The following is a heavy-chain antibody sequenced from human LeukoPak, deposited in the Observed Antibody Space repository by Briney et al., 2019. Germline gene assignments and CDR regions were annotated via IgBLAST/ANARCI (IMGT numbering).Heavy chain of an antibody. Sequence: GESLKISCKGSGYSFTSYWIGWVRQMPGKGLEWMGIIYPGDSDTRYSPSLQGQVTISADKSISTAYLQWSSLKASDTAMYYCARSGQTYYYDSSGKYYMDVWGKGTTVTVSS. D-gene: IGHD3-22*01. CDR1: GYSFTSYW. J-gene: IGHJ6*03. CDR3: ARSGQTYYYDSSGKYYMDV. V-gene: IGHV5-51*01. CDR2: IYPGDSDT.